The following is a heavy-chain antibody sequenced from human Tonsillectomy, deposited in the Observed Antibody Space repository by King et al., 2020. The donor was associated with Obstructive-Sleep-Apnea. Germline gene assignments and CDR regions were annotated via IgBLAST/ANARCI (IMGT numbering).Heavy chain of an antibody. V-gene: IGHV3-30*04. D-gene: IGHD1-20*01. J-gene: IGHJ4*02. CDR1: GFTFSSYA. CDR3: ARPYNWNDQAPFDY. CDR2: ISYDGSNK. Sequence: EQLVQSGGGVVQPGRSLRLSCAASGFTFSSYAMHWVRQAPGKGLEWVAVISYDGSNKYYADSVKGRFTISRDNSKNTLYLQMNSLRAEDTAVYYCARPYNWNDQAPFDYWGQGTLVTVSS.